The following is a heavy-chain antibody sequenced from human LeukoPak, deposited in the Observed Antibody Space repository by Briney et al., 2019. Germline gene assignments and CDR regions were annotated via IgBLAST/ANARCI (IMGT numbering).Heavy chain of an antibody. V-gene: IGHV3-23*01. CDR3: AKDSRALISDFDY. CDR1: GFTFSSYA. Sequence: GGSLRLSCAASGFTFSSYAMSWVRQAPGKGLEWVSAISGSGGCTYYADSAKGRFTISRDNSKNTLYLQMNSLRAEDTAVYYCAKDSRALISDFDYWGQGTLVTVSS. CDR2: ISGSGGCT. J-gene: IGHJ4*02. D-gene: IGHD3-22*01.